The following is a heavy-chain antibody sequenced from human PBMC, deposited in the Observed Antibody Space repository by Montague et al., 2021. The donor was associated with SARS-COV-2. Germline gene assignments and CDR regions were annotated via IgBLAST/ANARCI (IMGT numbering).Heavy chain of an antibody. CDR2: IRSKAYGGTT. J-gene: IGHJ4*02. D-gene: IGHD3-3*01. Sequence: SLRLSCAASGFTFGDYAMSWVRQAPGKGLEWVGFIRSKAYGGTTEYAASVKGRFTISRDDFKSIAYLQMNSLKTEDTAVYYCTRVVGEVYWGQGTLVTVSS. CDR1: GFTFGDYA. V-gene: IGHV3-49*04. CDR3: TRVVGEVY.